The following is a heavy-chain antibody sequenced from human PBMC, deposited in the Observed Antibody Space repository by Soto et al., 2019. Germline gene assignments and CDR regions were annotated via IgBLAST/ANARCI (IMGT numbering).Heavy chain of an antibody. J-gene: IGHJ4*02. CDR3: ARDRDDYGSGNYYNRIDF. CDR1: GGIFSTYA. Sequence: QVQLVQSGAEVKKPGSSVKVSCKASGGIFSTYAISWLRQAPGQGLEWMGGIIPLFGTPNYAQRFQGRVTITADESTSTANMEQSRLRSEDTAVYYCARDRDDYGSGNYYNRIDFWGQGTMVTVSS. D-gene: IGHD3-10*01. CDR2: IIPLFGTP. V-gene: IGHV1-69*01.